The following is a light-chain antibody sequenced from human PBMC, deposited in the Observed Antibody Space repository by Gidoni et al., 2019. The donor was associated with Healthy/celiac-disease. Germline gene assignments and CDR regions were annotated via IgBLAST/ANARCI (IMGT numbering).Light chain of an antibody. J-gene: IGKJ1*01. CDR2: DAS. Sequence: DIQMTQSPSTLSASVGDRVNITCRASQSISSWLAWYQQKPGKAPKLLIYDASSLESGVPSRFSGSGSGTEFTLTISSLQPDDFATYYCQQYNSYWTFGQXTKVEIK. CDR1: QSISSW. CDR3: QQYNSYWT. V-gene: IGKV1-5*01.